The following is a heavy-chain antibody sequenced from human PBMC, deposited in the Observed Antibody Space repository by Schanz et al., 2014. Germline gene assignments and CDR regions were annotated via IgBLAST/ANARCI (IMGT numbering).Heavy chain of an antibody. CDR3: ARGPDSTSADVTRGRRRYYFDY. CDR2: INHSGST. D-gene: IGHD6-13*01. J-gene: IGHJ4*02. CDR1: SGSFSGYY. Sequence: QVQLQQWGAGLLKPSETLSLSCAVYSGSFSGYYWSWIRQPPGKGLEWIGEINHSGSTNYNPSLKSQVTISEDTSKNQFSLKLSSVTAADTAVYYCARGPDSTSADVTRGRRRYYFDYWGQGTLVTVSS. V-gene: IGHV4-34*01.